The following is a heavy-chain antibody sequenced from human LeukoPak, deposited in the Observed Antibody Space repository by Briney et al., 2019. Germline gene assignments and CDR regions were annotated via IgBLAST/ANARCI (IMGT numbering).Heavy chain of an antibody. D-gene: IGHD3-9*01. V-gene: IGHV4-59*01. CDR1: GGSISSYY. J-gene: IGHJ5*02. CDR3: ARVYYDILTGYYNHWFDP. Sequence: PSETLSLTCTVSGGSISSYYWSWIPQPPRKGLEWIGYIYYSGSTNYNPSLKSRVTISVDTSKDQFSLKLGSVTAADTAVDYCARVYYDILTGYYNHWFDPWGQGTLVTVSS. CDR2: IYYSGST.